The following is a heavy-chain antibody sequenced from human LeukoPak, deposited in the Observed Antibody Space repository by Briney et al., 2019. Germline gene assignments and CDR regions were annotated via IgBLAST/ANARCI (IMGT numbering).Heavy chain of an antibody. J-gene: IGHJ4*02. V-gene: IGHV1-18*01. Sequence: ASVKVSCKASGYTFTSYGTSWVRQAPGQGLEWMGWISAYNGNTNYAQKLQGRVTMTTDTSTSTAYMELRSLRSDDTAVYYCARGRVAITFGGVIVYPPDYWGQGTLVTVSS. CDR2: ISAYNGNT. CDR1: GYTFTSYG. D-gene: IGHD3-16*02. CDR3: ARGRVAITFGGVIVYPPDY.